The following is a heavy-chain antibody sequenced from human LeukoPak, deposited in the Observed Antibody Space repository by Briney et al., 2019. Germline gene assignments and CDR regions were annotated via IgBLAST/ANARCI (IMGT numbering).Heavy chain of an antibody. CDR3: ATDPDGDYDFDF. J-gene: IGHJ4*02. Sequence: GGSLRLSCAASGFTFSNYGLNWVRQAPGKGLEWLLFISRDGTATHYADCVKGRFTISRDNAKNSLYLQMNSLRAEDTAVYYCATDPDGDYDFDFWGQGTLVTVSS. CDR1: GFTFSNYG. CDR2: ISRDGTAT. D-gene: IGHD4-17*01. V-gene: IGHV3-48*01.